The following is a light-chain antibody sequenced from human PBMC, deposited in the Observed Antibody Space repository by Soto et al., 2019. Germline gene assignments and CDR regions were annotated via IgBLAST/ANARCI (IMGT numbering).Light chain of an antibody. CDR2: WAS. Sequence: DIVMTQSPDSLAVSLGERATIYCKSSQSLLYSSNSKNYLAWYQRKSGQPPKLLIYWASTRESGVPDRFSGSGSGTDFTLTISSLQADDVAVYYCQQYLSIPRTFGQGTKVEIK. CDR3: QQYLSIPRT. CDR1: QSLLYSSNSKNY. J-gene: IGKJ1*01. V-gene: IGKV4-1*01.